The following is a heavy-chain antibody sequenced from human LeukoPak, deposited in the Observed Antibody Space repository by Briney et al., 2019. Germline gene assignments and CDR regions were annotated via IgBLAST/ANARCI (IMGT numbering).Heavy chain of an antibody. CDR1: GFTFSSYA. CDR2: IYSGGST. J-gene: IGHJ4*02. D-gene: IGHD6-19*01. CDR3: ARDPGSHNSSGWYDY. V-gene: IGHV3-23*03. Sequence: GGSLRLSCAASGFTFSSYAMSWVRQAPGKGLEWVSVIYSGGSTYYADSVKGRFTISRDNAKNSLYLQMNSLRAEDTAVYYCARDPGSHNSSGWYDYWGQGTLVTVSS.